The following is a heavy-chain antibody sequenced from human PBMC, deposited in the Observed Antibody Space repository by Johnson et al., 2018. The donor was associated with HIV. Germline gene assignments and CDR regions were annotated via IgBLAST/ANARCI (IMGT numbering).Heavy chain of an antibody. D-gene: IGHD5-12*01. J-gene: IGHJ3*02. Sequence: QVQLVESGGGVVQPGKSLRLSCVASGFTFSSFALNWVRQAPGKGLEWMAVIAYDGSNKYYADSVKGRFTISRDNSKNTLYLQMNSLRAEDTAVYYCARGGYSGYDPAGPNAFDIWGQGTMVTVSS. V-gene: IGHV3-30-3*01. CDR3: ARGGYSGYDPAGPNAFDI. CDR2: IAYDGSNK. CDR1: GFTFSSFA.